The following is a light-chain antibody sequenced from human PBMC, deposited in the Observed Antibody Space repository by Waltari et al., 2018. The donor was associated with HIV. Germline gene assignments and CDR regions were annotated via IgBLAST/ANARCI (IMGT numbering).Light chain of an antibody. CDR1: SSHIGYFSY. V-gene: IGLV2-11*01. CDR3: CSYAGAYTYV. Sequence: QSALTQPRSVSGSPGQSVTISCTGTSSHIGYFSYVSWYQQYPGKAPQVIIYEVNQRPSGVPDRFTGSKSGITASLTISGLQGEDEADYYCCSYAGAYTYVFGTGTKVNVL. J-gene: IGLJ1*01. CDR2: EVN.